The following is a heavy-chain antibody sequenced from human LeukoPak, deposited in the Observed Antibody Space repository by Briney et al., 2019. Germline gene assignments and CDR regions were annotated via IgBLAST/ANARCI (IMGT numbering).Heavy chain of an antibody. CDR3: ARDLHGGNTGLGY. CDR2: IHYSGCS. V-gene: IGHV4-59*01. CDR1: GGSISSYY. D-gene: IGHD4-23*01. Sequence: SETLSLTCTVSGGSISSYYWSWIRQPPGKGLEWIGYIHYSGCSNYNPSLKSRVTISVDTSKNHFSLKLNFVTAADTAVYYCARDLHGGNTGLGYWGQGTLVTVSS. J-gene: IGHJ1*01.